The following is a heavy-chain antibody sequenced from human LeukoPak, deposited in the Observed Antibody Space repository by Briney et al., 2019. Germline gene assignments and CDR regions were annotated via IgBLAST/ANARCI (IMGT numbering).Heavy chain of an antibody. Sequence: GGSLRLSCAASGFTFSSSWMSWVRQAPGKGLEWVANIKQDGSEKYYVDSVKGRFTISRDNAKNSLYLQMNSLRAEDTAVYFCARVVPPLYYFDYWGQGALVTVSS. J-gene: IGHJ4*02. CDR3: ARVVPPLYYFDY. D-gene: IGHD3-10*01. CDR1: GFTFSSSW. CDR2: IKQDGSEK. V-gene: IGHV3-7*01.